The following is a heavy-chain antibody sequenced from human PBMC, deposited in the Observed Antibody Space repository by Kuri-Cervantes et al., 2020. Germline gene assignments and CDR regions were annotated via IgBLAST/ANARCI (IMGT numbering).Heavy chain of an antibody. CDR2: ISSDESSK. CDR3: ARDAYATGTYPSLDY. Sequence: GESLKISCAASEFTFNTYVMHWVRQAPGKGLEWVAVISSDESSKIYADSVKGRFTISRDNSKNTLSLQINNLRDEDTAIYFCARDAYATGTYPSLDYWGQGTLVTVSS. D-gene: IGHD1-26*01. V-gene: IGHV3-30-3*01. CDR1: EFTFNTYV. J-gene: IGHJ4*02.